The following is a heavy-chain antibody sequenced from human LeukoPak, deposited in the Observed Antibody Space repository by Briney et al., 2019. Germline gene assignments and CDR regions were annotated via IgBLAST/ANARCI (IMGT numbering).Heavy chain of an antibody. CDR1: GFTFSSYG. J-gene: IGHJ4*02. Sequence: PGGSLRLSCAASGFTFSSYGMHWVRQAPGKGLEWVAVISYDGSNKYYADSVKGRFTISRDNSKNTLYLQMNSLRAEDTAVYYCAKAGGHYGGTVPSFFDYWGQGTLVTVSS. CDR2: ISYDGSNK. D-gene: IGHD4-23*01. CDR3: AKAGGHYGGTVPSFFDY. V-gene: IGHV3-30*18.